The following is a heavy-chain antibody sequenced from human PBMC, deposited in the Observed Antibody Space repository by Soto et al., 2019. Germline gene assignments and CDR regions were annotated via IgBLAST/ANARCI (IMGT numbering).Heavy chain of an antibody. J-gene: IGHJ6*03. Sequence: GGSLRLSCAASGFTFRGYGMHWVRQAPGKGLEWVSVISFDGNNTHYADSLKGRFTISRDNSKNTLYLQMDSLRADDTAVYYCAKDSAPRFPHYYYYYMDVWGTGTTVTVSS. D-gene: IGHD3-3*01. CDR2: ISFDGNNT. V-gene: IGHV3-30*18. CDR3: AKDSAPRFPHYYYYYMDV. CDR1: GFTFRGYG.